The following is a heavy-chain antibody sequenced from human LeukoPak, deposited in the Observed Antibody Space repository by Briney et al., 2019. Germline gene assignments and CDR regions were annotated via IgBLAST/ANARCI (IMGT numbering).Heavy chain of an antibody. CDR1: GFTFSSNG. CDR2: IRFDARDK. J-gene: IGHJ4*02. CDR3: ARVRSRHYDILTGYSDY. D-gene: IGHD3-9*01. V-gene: IGHV3-30*02. Sequence: PGGSLRLSCAASGFTFSSNGMHWVRQAPGKGLEWVAFIRFDARDKFYADSVKGRFTISRDNPKNTLYLQMNSLRDEDTAVYYCARVRSRHYDILTGYSDYWGQGTLVTVSS.